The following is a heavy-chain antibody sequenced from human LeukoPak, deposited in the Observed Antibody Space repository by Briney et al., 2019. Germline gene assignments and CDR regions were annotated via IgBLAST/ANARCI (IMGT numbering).Heavy chain of an antibody. D-gene: IGHD3-9*01. CDR3: ARERAEVLRYFDWSNPIKNYYYYYYMDV. CDR1: GGTFSSYA. Sequence: ASVKVSCKASGGTFSSYAISWVRQAPGQGLEWMGGIIPIFGTANYAQKFQGRVTITADESTSTAYMELSSLRSEDTAVYYCARERAEVLRYFDWSNPIKNYYYYYYMDVWGKGTTVTISS. V-gene: IGHV1-69*01. J-gene: IGHJ6*03. CDR2: IIPIFGTA.